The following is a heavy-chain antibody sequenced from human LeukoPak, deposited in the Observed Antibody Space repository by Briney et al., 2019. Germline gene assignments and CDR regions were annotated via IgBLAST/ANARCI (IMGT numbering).Heavy chain of an antibody. D-gene: IGHD6-6*01. J-gene: IGHJ4*02. Sequence: SVKVSCKASGGTFSSYAISWVRQAPGQGLEWMGGIIPIFGTANYAQKFQGRLTITTDESTGTAYMELSSLRSEDTAVYYCARVRDPWDSRSNHFDQWGQGTLVTVSS. CDR2: IIPIFGTA. CDR3: ARVRDPWDSRSNHFDQ. V-gene: IGHV1-69*05. CDR1: GGTFSSYA.